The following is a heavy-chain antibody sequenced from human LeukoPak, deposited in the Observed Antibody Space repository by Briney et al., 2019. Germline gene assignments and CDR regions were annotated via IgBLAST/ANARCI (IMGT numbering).Heavy chain of an antibody. CDR1: GGSVSSYY. CDR2: IYYSGST. D-gene: IGHD2-15*01. V-gene: IGHV4-59*02. J-gene: IGHJ4*02. Sequence: SETLSLTCTVSGGSVSSYYWSWIRQPPGKGLEWIGYIYYSGSTNYNPSLKSRVTMSVDKSKNQFSLKLSSVTAADTAVYYCATGEGYCSGGSCYSVDYWGQGTLVTVSS. CDR3: ATGEGYCSGGSCYSVDY.